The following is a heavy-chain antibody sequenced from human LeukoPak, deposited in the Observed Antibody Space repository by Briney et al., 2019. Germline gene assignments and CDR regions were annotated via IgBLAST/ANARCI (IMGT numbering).Heavy chain of an antibody. CDR3: AKSGSTSWYLDY. CDR2: ISGSGDNNDNT. V-gene: IGHV3-23*01. D-gene: IGHD6-13*01. J-gene: IGHJ4*02. CDR1: GFTFSSHW. Sequence: GGSLRLSCEASGFTFSSHWMSWVRQAPGKGLEWVSAISGSGDNNDNTYYADSVKGQFTISRDNSKNTLYLQMSSLRAEDAAVYYCAKSGSTSWYLDYWGQGTLVTVSS.